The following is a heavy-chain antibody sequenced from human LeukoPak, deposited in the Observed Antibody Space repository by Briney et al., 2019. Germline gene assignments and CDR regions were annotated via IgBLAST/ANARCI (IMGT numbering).Heavy chain of an antibody. D-gene: IGHD3-10*02. V-gene: IGHV4-39*01. CDR3: ARRLKPMFSFASYFHY. CDR1: GGSISSSSYY. CDR2: IYYSGST. J-gene: IGHJ4*02. Sequence: SETLSLTCTVSGGSISSSSYYWGWIRQPPGKGLEWIGSIYYSGSTYYNPSLTSRVTISVDTSKNQFSLKLSSVTAADTVVYYCARRLKPMFSFASYFHYWGQGTLVTVSS.